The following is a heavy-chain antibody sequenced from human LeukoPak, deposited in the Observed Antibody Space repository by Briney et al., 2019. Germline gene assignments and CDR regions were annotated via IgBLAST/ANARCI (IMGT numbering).Heavy chain of an antibody. J-gene: IGHJ4*02. CDR2: IRYDGSNK. CDR1: GFTFSSYG. Sequence: GGSLRLSCAASGFTFSSYGMHWVRQAPGKGLEWVAFIRYDGSNKFYADSVKGRFTISRDNSKNTLYLQMNSLRAEDTAVYYCAKGGPVIPDYWGQGTLVTVSS. D-gene: IGHD2-21*01. CDR3: AKGGPVIPDY. V-gene: IGHV3-30*02.